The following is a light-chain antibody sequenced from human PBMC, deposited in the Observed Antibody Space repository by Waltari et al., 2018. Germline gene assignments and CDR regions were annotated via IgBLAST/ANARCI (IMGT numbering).Light chain of an antibody. J-gene: IGKJ1*01. CDR2: RVS. CDR3: MQALQSPRT. V-gene: IGKV2-29*02. CDR1: QGLLHSNGNTY. Sequence: DIVMTQTPLSLPVTPGEPASISCRSSQGLLHSNGNTYLYWYLQKPGQPPRLLIYRVSNRFSGVPDRFSGSGSGTYFTLKISRVEAEDVGVYYCMQALQSPRTFGQGTKVEIK.